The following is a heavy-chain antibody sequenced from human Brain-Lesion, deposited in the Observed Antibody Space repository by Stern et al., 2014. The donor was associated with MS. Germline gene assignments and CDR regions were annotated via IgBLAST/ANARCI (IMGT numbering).Heavy chain of an antibody. Sequence: QVQLVQSGLEESGASVKVSCKASGYTFSSYDITWVRQASGHGLEWMGWMNPYSGNTGYAQKFKGRVSMTSDPSISTVYMELTSLTSDDTAVYFCARAVRNQLLSEYWGQGTLVTVSS. CDR1: GYTFSSYD. D-gene: IGHD2-2*01. V-gene: IGHV1-8*01. CDR3: ARAVRNQLLSEY. J-gene: IGHJ4*02. CDR2: MNPYSGNT.